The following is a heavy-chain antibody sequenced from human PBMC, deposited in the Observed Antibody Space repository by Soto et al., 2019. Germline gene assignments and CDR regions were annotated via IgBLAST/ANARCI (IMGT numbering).Heavy chain of an antibody. CDR1: GGSFSGYY. Sequence: SETLSLTCAVYGGSFSGYYWSWIRQPPGKGLEWIGEINHSGSTNYNPSLKSRVTISVDTSKNQFSLKLSSVTAADTAVYYCARAGFWSGSDAFDIWGQGTMVTVSS. V-gene: IGHV4-34*01. CDR3: ARAGFWSGSDAFDI. J-gene: IGHJ3*02. D-gene: IGHD3-3*01. CDR2: INHSGST.